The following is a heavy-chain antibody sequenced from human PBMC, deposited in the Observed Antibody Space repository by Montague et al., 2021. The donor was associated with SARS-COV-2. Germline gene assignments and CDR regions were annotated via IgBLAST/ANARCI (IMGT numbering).Heavy chain of an antibody. CDR3: ARAAGYNWNYGYNCFDP. CDR1: GGSISSYY. CDR2: IYYSGST. Sequence: SETLSLTCTVSGGSISSYYWSWIRQPPGKGLEWIGYIYYSGSTNYNPSLKSRVTISVDTSKNQFSLKLSSVTAADTAVYYCARAAGYNWNYGYNCFDPWGQGTLVTVSS. J-gene: IGHJ5*02. D-gene: IGHD1-7*01. V-gene: IGHV4-59*01.